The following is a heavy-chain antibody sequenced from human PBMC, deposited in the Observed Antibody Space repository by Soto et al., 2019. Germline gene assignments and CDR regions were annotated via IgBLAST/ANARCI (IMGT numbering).Heavy chain of an antibody. CDR3: ARDIGDSSSSDY. Sequence: LRLSCAASGFTFSSYWMSWVRQAPGKGLEWVADIKQDGSEKYYVDSVKGRFTISRDNAKNSLYLQMNSLRAEDTAVYYCARDIGDSSSSDYWGQGTLVTVSS. D-gene: IGHD6-6*01. V-gene: IGHV3-7*03. CDR1: GFTFSSYW. CDR2: IKQDGSEK. J-gene: IGHJ4*02.